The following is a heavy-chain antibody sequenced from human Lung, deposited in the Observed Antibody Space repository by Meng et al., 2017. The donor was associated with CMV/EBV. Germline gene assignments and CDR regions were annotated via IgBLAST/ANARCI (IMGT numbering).Heavy chain of an antibody. V-gene: IGHV3-30*02. D-gene: IGHD2/OR15-2a*01. CDR3: AKAHGLSTYFSLGYGLDV. Sequence: GESLKISCAASGFIFSTYAMHWVRQAPGKGLEWVAFILYDGSDKYYADSVKGRFTISRDNSKNTLYLQVSSLRPEDTAVYYCAKAHGLSTYFSLGYGLDVWGQGTTVTAP. CDR2: ILYDGSDK. J-gene: IGHJ6*02. CDR1: GFIFSTYA.